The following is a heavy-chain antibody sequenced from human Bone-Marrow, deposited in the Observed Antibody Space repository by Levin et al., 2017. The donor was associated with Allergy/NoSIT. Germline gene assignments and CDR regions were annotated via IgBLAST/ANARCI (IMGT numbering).Heavy chain of an antibody. CDR2: INHSGST. Sequence: LSQTLSLTCAVYGGSLSGYYWSWIRPPPGKGLEWIGEINHSGSTNYSPSLKSRVTISLDTSKNQFSLRLSSVTAADTAVYYCAREVTVTTVVTSPFDYWGRGTLVTVSS. V-gene: IGHV4-34*01. D-gene: IGHD4-23*01. CDR1: GGSLSGYY. CDR3: AREVTVTTVVTSPFDY. J-gene: IGHJ4*02.